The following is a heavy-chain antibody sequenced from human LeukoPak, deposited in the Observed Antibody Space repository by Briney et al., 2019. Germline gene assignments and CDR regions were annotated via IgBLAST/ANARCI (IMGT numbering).Heavy chain of an antibody. CDR3: ARDVDTAMATGGGYYYGMDV. V-gene: IGHV1-46*01. CDR1: GYTFTSYY. J-gene: IGHJ6*02. Sequence: ASVKVSCKASGYTFTSYYMHWVRQAPGQGLEWMGIINPSGGSTSYAQKFQGRVTMTRDTSTSTVYMELSSLRSEDTAVYYCARDVDTAMATGGGYYYGMDVWGQGTTVTVSS. D-gene: IGHD5-18*01. CDR2: INPSGGST.